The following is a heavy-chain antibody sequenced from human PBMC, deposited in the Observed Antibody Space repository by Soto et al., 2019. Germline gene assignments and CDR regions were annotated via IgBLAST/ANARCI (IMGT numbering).Heavy chain of an antibody. Sequence: SETLSLTCTVSGGSISSYYCSWIRQPPGKGLEWIGYIYYSGSTNYNPSLKSRVTISVDTSKNQFSLKLSSVTAADTAVYYCAREREDDRSGYYYGFDYWGQGTMVTXSS. D-gene: IGHD3-22*01. CDR1: GGSISSYY. V-gene: IGHV4-59*01. CDR2: IYYSGST. CDR3: AREREDDRSGYYYGFDY. J-gene: IGHJ4*02.